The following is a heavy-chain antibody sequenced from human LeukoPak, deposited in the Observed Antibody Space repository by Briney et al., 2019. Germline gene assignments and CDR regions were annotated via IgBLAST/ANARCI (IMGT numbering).Heavy chain of an antibody. CDR3: ARACIVGGTTGVAFDI. V-gene: IGHV1-69*05. Sequence: SVKVSCKASGCTFSSYAISWVRQAPGKGLEWMGGIIAIFGTANYAQKFQGRVTITTDESTSTAYMELNSLRSEDTAVYYSARACIVGGTTGVAFDIWGQGTMVTVSS. D-gene: IGHD1-26*01. CDR2: IIAIFGTA. CDR1: GCTFSSYA. J-gene: IGHJ3*02.